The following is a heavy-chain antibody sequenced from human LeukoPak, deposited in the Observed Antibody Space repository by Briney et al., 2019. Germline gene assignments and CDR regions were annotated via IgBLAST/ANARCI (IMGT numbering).Heavy chain of an antibody. CDR2: IYSGGST. Sequence: GGSLRLSCAASGFTVSSNYMSCVRQAPGKGLEWVSVIYSGGSTYYADSVKGRFTISRDNSKNTLYLQMNSLRAEDTAVYYCARAVHYHDSLGAAFDLWGQGTMVTVSS. J-gene: IGHJ3*01. CDR3: ARAVHYHDSLGAAFDL. V-gene: IGHV3-66*01. D-gene: IGHD3-22*01. CDR1: GFTVSSNY.